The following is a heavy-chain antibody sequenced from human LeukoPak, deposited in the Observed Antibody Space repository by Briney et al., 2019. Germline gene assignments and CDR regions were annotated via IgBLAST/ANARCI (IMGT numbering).Heavy chain of an antibody. V-gene: IGHV3-7*01. CDR3: ATVRSGYVFDY. D-gene: IGHD3-3*01. J-gene: IGHJ4*02. CDR1: GSTISTYW. Sequence: GGSLRLSCAASGSTISTYWMSWVRQAPGKGLEWVANIKQDGSDNYYVDSVKGRFTISRDNAKNSLSLQMNGLRAEDTAVYYCATVRSGYVFDYWGQGTLVTVSS. CDR2: IKQDGSDN.